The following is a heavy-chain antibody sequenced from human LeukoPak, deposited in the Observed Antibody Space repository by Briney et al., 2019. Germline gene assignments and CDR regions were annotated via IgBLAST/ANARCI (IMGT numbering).Heavy chain of an antibody. Sequence: GVSLRLSCAAWVFTFSIYAISCVPEAPGKGLEGVSAISGSGGSTYYADSVKGRFTISRDNSKNTLYLQMNSLRAEDTAVYYCAKDKNYYDSSGYPLFDPWGQGTLVTVSS. CDR1: VFTFSIYA. CDR3: AKDKNYYDSSGYPLFDP. D-gene: IGHD3-22*01. J-gene: IGHJ5*02. V-gene: IGHV3-23*01. CDR2: ISGSGGST.